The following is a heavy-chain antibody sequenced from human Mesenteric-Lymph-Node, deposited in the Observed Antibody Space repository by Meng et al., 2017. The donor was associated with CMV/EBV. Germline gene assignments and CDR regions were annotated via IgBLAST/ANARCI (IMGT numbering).Heavy chain of an antibody. D-gene: IGHD3-22*01. V-gene: IGHV1-46*01. J-gene: IGHJ5*02. CDR3: ARYYYDSSGYNWFDP. CDR1: GYTFTTFY. CDR2: INPSGGST. Sequence: ASVKVSCKASGYTFTTFYLHWVRQAPGQGLEWMGIINPSGGSTSYAQKFQGRVTMTRDTSTSTVYMELSSLRSEDTAVYYCARYYYDSSGYNWFDPWGQGTLVTVSS.